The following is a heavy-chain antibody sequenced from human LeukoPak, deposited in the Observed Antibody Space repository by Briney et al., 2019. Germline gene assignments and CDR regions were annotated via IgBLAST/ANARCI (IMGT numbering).Heavy chain of an antibody. Sequence: ETLTLTCTVSGDSIRRPYLSWIRQPPGKGLEWIGYIDQNGNTDYNSSLQSRVSISADTSKSQFSLKLTSVTAEDTAVYYCATHQLLQFDVFNVWGQGTMVTVSP. CDR3: ATHQLLQFDVFNV. CDR2: IDQNGNT. V-gene: IGHV4-59*08. D-gene: IGHD5-24*01. CDR1: GDSIRRPY. J-gene: IGHJ3*01.